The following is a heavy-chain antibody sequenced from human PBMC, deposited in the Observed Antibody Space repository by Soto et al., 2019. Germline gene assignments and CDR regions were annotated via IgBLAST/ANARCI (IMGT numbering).Heavy chain of an antibody. D-gene: IGHD3-10*01. Sequence: QVQLVQSGAEVKKPGSSVKVSCKASGGTFSSYAISWVRQAPGQGLEWMGGIIPIFGTADYAQKFQGRVTITADESMSTAYMELSSLTSEDTAVYYCARNYYGSGSYYIDYWGQGTLVTVSS. CDR2: IIPIFGTA. CDR3: ARNYYGSGSYYIDY. CDR1: GGTFSSYA. V-gene: IGHV1-69*12. J-gene: IGHJ4*02.